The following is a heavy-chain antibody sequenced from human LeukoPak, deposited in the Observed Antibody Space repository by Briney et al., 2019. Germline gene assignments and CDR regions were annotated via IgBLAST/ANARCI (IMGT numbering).Heavy chain of an antibody. CDR1: DGSISNYY. V-gene: IGHV4-59*01. D-gene: IGHD6-13*01. CDR2: IYYSGST. CDR3: ARDDRAAAGALGY. J-gene: IGHJ4*02. Sequence: SETLSLTCTVSDGSISNYYWSWIRQPPGKGLEWIGYIYYSGSTNYNPSLKSRVTISVDTSKNQFSLKLSSVTAADTAVYYCARDDRAAAGALGYWGQGTLVTVSS.